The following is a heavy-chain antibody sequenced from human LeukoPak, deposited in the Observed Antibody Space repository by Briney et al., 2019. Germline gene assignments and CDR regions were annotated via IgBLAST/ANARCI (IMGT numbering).Heavy chain of an antibody. CDR2: ISYDGSNK. Sequence: PGRSLRLSCAASGFTFSSYAKHWVRQAPGKGLEWVAVISYDGSNKYYADSVKGRFTISRDNSKNTLYLQMNSLRAEDTAVYYCARDPRLDPGVQLWSLGVGGGNYFDYWGQGTLVTVSS. CDR3: ARDPRLDPGVQLWSLGVGGGNYFDY. V-gene: IGHV3-30-3*01. J-gene: IGHJ4*02. D-gene: IGHD5-18*01. CDR1: GFTFSSYA.